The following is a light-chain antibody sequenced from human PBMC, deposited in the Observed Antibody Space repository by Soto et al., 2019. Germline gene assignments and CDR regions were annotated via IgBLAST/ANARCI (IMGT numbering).Light chain of an antibody. V-gene: IGKV4-1*01. CDR3: QQYYSPLWT. CDR1: QSILYSSNNLNN. CDR2: WAS. Sequence: DIVMTQSPDSLAVSLGERATINCKSSQSILYSSNNLNNLAWYQQKPGQPPKLLIYWASIRESGVPDRFSGSGSGTDFTLTISSLQAEDVAVYYCQQYYSPLWTFGQGTKVEIK. J-gene: IGKJ1*01.